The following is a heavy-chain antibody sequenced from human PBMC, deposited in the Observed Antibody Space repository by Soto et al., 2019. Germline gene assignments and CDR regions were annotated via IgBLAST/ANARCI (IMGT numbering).Heavy chain of an antibody. V-gene: IGHV1-2*02. J-gene: IGHJ6*02. CDR2: INPNSGGT. CDR1: GYTFTGYY. CDR3: AREGSWYYYGSGSYPGGMDV. Sequence: QVQLVQSGAEVKKPGASVKVSCKASGYTFTGYYMHWVRQAPGQGLEWMGWINPNSGGTNYAQKFQGRVTMTRDTSISIAYMELSRLRSDDTAVYYCAREGSWYYYGSGSYPGGMDVWGQGTTVTVSS. D-gene: IGHD3-10*01.